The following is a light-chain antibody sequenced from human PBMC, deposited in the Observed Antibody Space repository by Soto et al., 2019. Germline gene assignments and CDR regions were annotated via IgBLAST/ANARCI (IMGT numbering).Light chain of an antibody. CDR1: QSISSW. J-gene: IGKJ4*01. CDR2: DAS. V-gene: IGKV1-5*01. CDR3: QQYKSYSLT. Sequence: DIQMTQSPSTLSASVGDRVTITCRASQSISSWLAWYQQKPGKAPKLLIYDASSLESGVPSRFSGSGSGTEFTRTISSLQPDDFATYYCQQYKSYSLTFGGGTKVEIK.